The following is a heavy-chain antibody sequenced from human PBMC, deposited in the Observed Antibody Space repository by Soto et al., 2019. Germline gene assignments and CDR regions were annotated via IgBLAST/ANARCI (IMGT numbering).Heavy chain of an antibody. Sequence: SETLSLTCTVSGGSISSGDYYWSWIRQPPGKGLEWIGYIYYSGSTYYNPSLKSRVTISVDTSKNQFSLKLSSVTAADTAVYYCARGSYYGSGSYGPWFDPWGQGTLVTAPQ. CDR3: ARGSYYGSGSYGPWFDP. CDR1: GGSISSGDYY. D-gene: IGHD3-10*01. V-gene: IGHV4-30-4*01. J-gene: IGHJ5*02. CDR2: IYYSGST.